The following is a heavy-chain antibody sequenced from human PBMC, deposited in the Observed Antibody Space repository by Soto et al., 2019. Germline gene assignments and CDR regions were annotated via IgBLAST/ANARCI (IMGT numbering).Heavy chain of an antibody. V-gene: IGHV3-13*01. CDR2: IGTAGDT. Sequence: EVQLVESGGGLVQPGGSLRLSCAASGFTFSSYAMHWVRQATGKGLEWVSAIGTAGDTYYPGSVKGRFTISRENAKNSLYLQMNSLRAGDTAVYYCARGTEPSSGFDYWGQGTLVTVSS. CDR3: ARGTEPSSGFDY. J-gene: IGHJ4*02. CDR1: GFTFSSYA. D-gene: IGHD6-25*01.